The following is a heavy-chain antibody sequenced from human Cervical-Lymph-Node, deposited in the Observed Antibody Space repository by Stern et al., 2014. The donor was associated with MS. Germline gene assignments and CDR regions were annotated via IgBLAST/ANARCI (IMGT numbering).Heavy chain of an antibody. CDR2: IWYDGNKK. V-gene: IGHV3-33*01. CDR3: ARGNWNYEGMGY. J-gene: IGHJ4*02. Sequence: VQSGRSLRLSCAASGFTFSNYGMHWVRQAPGKGLEWLAVIWYDGNKKYYADSVKGRFTISRYNSKNTLFLQMSSLTAEDTALYYCARGNWNYEGMGYWGQGTLVTVSS. CDR1: GFTFSNYG. D-gene: IGHD1-7*01.